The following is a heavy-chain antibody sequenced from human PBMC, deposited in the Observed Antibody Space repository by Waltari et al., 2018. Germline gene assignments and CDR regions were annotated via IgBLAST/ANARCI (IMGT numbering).Heavy chain of an antibody. CDR2: INYSGNR. J-gene: IGHJ6*03. Sequence: RESGPGLVRTSETLSLNCDVSDYSIINGYYWGWIRQPPGKGLEWIASINYSGNRYINPSFESRVTISVDTSSNQFSLRLNSVTAADTALYYCAKSAAWNPTGDYYYMAVWGTGTTVTVSS. V-gene: IGHV4-38-2*01. CDR1: DYSIINGYY. CDR3: AKSAAWNPTGDYYYMAV. D-gene: IGHD1-1*01.